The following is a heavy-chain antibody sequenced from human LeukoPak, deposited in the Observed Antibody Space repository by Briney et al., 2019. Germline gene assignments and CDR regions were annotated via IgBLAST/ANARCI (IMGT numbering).Heavy chain of an antibody. Sequence: PSETLSLTCTVSGGSITSGSYYWTWIRQSAGKGLEWIGRIYVSGATKYNPSLKSRVSISLDRSNNQFSLNPNSLTAADTAVYYCAREVCSGYDFPQPIDYWGQGTLVTVAS. CDR1: GGSITSGSYY. D-gene: IGHD5-12*01. CDR3: AREVCSGYDFPQPIDY. CDR2: IYVSGAT. V-gene: IGHV4-61*02. J-gene: IGHJ4*02.